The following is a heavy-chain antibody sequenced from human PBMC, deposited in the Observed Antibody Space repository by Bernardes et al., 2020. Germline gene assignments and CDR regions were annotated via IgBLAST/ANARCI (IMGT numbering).Heavy chain of an antibody. CDR3: ARGRLGLTARGMDV. J-gene: IGHJ6*02. Sequence: SETLSLTCTVPGGSISSYYWSWVRQPPGKGLEWIGYVFYSGSTNYNPSLKSRVTISVDTSKNQFSVKLRSVTAADTAVYYCARGRLGLTARGMDVWGQGTTVTVSS. V-gene: IGHV4-59*01. CDR2: VFYSGST. D-gene: IGHD5-18*01. CDR1: GGSISSYY.